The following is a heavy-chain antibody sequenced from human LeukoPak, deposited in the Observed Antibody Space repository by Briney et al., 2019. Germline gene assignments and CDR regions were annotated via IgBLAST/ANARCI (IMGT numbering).Heavy chain of an antibody. V-gene: IGHV3-23*01. Sequence: PGGSLRLSCAASGFTFSSYAMSWVRQAPGKGLEWVSAISGSGGSTYYADSVKGRFTISRDNSKNTLYLQMYSLRAEDTAVYYCARSWYDFWSGYYPPIGMDVWGQGTTVTVSS. CDR3: ARSWYDFWSGYYPPIGMDV. CDR1: GFTFSSYA. D-gene: IGHD3-3*01. J-gene: IGHJ6*02. CDR2: ISGSGGST.